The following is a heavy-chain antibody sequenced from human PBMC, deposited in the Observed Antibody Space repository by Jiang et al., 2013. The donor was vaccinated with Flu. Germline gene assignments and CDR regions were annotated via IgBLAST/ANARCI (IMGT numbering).Heavy chain of an antibody. CDR1: GGSFSGYY. D-gene: IGHD2-2*01. J-gene: IGHJ6*04. Sequence: GSGLVKPSETLSLTCAVYGGSFSGYYWSWIRQPPGKGLEWIGEINHSGSTNYNPSLKSRVTISVDTSKNQFSLKLSSVTAADTAVYYCARGDWGYCSSTSCQYYYYGMDVWGKGTTVTVSS. CDR3: ARGDWGYCSSTSCQYYYYGMDV. CDR2: INHSGST. V-gene: IGHV4-34*01.